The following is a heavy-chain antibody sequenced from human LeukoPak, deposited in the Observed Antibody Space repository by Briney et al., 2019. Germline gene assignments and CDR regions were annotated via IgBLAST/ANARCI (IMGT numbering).Heavy chain of an antibody. Sequence: ASVKVSCEASGYTFTGYYMHWVRQAPGQGLEWMGWINPNSGGTNYAQKFQGRVTMTRDTSISTAYMELSRLRSDDTAVYYCTSKITRIAARPNDAFDIWGQGTMVTVSS. CDR1: GYTFTGYY. CDR2: INPNSGGT. V-gene: IGHV1-2*02. J-gene: IGHJ3*02. D-gene: IGHD6-6*01. CDR3: TSKITRIAARPNDAFDI.